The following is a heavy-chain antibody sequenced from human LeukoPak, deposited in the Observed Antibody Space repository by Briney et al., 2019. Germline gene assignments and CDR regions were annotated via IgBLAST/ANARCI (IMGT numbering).Heavy chain of an antibody. J-gene: IGHJ4*02. V-gene: IGHV1-69*01. CDR1: GGTFNNYA. Sequence: SVKVSCKASGGTFNNYAISWVRQAPGQGLEWMGGIIPIFGTTNYAQKFQDRVTITADESTSTAYMELSSLRSEDTAVYYCAKLDYDSSGRRDYWGQGTLVTVSS. CDR2: IIPIFGTT. D-gene: IGHD3-22*01. CDR3: AKLDYDSSGRRDY.